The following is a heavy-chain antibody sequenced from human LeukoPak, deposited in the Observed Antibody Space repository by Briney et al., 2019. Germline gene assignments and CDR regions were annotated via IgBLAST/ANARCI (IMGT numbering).Heavy chain of an antibody. CDR1: GGSISSYH. J-gene: IGHJ5*01. V-gene: IGHV4-4*07. D-gene: IGHD3-10*01. Sequence: TSETLSLTCTVSGGSISSYHWIWIRQPAGKGLEWIGRINSIGDTVYNPSLKRRATMSLDMTNNQFSLKLSSVTAADTAVYYCARDRGLDGSDQLDSWGPGTLVTVSS. CDR3: ARDRGLDGSDQLDS. CDR2: INSIGDT.